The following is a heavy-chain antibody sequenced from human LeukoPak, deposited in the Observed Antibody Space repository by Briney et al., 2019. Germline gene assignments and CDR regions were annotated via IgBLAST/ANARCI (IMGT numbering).Heavy chain of an antibody. CDR2: IYDIVST. Sequence: SETLSLTCTVSGGSISRYYWSWIRQPPGKGLEWIGYIYDIVSTNYNPSLKSRVTISVDTSKNQFSLKLSSVTAADTAVYYCARDLYGSGNYYFDYWGQGTLVTVPS. J-gene: IGHJ4*02. V-gene: IGHV4-59*01. CDR1: GGSISRYY. D-gene: IGHD3-10*01. CDR3: ARDLYGSGNYYFDY.